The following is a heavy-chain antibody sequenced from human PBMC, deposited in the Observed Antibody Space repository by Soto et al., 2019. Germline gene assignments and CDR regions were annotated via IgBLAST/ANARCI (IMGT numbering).Heavy chain of an antibody. D-gene: IGHD2-2*01. V-gene: IGHV4-34*01. CDR3: ARGNVGVPAAKGSQLAEDY. CDR2: INHSGST. CDR1: GGSFSGYY. Sequence: QVQLQQWGAGLLKPSETLSLTCAVYGGSFSGYYWSWIRQPPGKGLEWIGEINHSGSTNYNPSLKSRVTISVDTSKNQFSLKLSSVTAADTAVYYCARGNVGVPAAKGSQLAEDYWGQGTLVTVSS. J-gene: IGHJ4*02.